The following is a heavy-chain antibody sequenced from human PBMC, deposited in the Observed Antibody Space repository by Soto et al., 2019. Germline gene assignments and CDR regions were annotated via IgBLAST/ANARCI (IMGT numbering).Heavy chain of an antibody. D-gene: IGHD5-18*01. Sequence: GGSLRLSCAASGFTFSSYGMHWVRQAPGKGLEWVAVIWYDGSNKYYADSVKGRFTISRDNSKNTLYLQMNSLRAEDTAVYYCARVRLPNYYYYYGMDVWGQGTTVTVSS. J-gene: IGHJ6*02. V-gene: IGHV3-33*01. CDR3: ARVRLPNYYYYYGMDV. CDR1: GFTFSSYG. CDR2: IWYDGSNK.